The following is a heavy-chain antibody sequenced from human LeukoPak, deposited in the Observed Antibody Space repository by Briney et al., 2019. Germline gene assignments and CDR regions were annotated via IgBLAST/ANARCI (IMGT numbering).Heavy chain of an antibody. Sequence: PGGSLRLSCAASGFTFSSYGMHWVRQAPGKGLEWVANIKQDGSDKYYVDPVKGRFTISRDNAKNSLYLQMNSLRDEDTAVYYCARAEEERWGYVDYWGQGTLVTVSS. D-gene: IGHD5-24*01. J-gene: IGHJ4*02. V-gene: IGHV3-7*04. CDR1: GFTFSSYG. CDR2: IKQDGSDK. CDR3: ARAEEERWGYVDY.